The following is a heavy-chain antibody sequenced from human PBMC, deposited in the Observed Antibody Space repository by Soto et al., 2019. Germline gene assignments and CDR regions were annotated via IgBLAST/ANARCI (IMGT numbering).Heavy chain of an antibody. CDR3: ARDCCASSGYYNFDY. Sequence: GGSLRLSCAASGFTFSSYAMHWVRQAPGKGLEWVAVISYDGSNKYYADSVKGRFTISRDNSKNTLYLQLNSLRAEDTAVYYCARDCCASSGYYNFDYWRQGTLVTVPS. V-gene: IGHV3-30-3*01. J-gene: IGHJ4*02. CDR1: GFTFSSYA. D-gene: IGHD3-22*01. CDR2: ISYDGSNK.